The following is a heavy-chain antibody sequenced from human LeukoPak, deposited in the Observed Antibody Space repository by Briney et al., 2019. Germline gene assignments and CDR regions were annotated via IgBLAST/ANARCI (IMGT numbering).Heavy chain of an antibody. V-gene: IGHV3-7*04. CDR1: GFAFSSYW. Sequence: GGSLRLSCAASGFAFSSYWMSWVRQAPGKGLEWVAYIKQDGSEKYYVDSVKGRFTISRDNAKNSLYLQMNSLRAEDTAVYYCARGTIAAAGYYYFDYWGQGTQVTVSS. CDR2: IKQDGSEK. J-gene: IGHJ4*02. CDR3: ARGTIAAAGYYYFDY. D-gene: IGHD6-13*01.